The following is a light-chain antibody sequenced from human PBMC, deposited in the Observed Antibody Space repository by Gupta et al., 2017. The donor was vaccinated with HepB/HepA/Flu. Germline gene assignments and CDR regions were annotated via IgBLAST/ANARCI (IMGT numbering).Light chain of an antibody. CDR1: QSISSY. CDR2: AAS. V-gene: IGKV1-39*01. Sequence: IQTTQSPSSLSASVGDRVTITCRASQSISSYLNWYQQKPGKAPKLLIYAASSLQSGVPSRFSGSGSGTDFTLTISRLQPEDFATYYCQQCDSTPNTFGQGTRLEIK. CDR3: QQCDSTPNT. J-gene: IGKJ2*01.